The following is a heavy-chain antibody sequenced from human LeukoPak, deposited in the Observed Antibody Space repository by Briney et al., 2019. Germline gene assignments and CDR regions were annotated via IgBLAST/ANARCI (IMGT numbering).Heavy chain of an antibody. CDR2: IWYDGSNK. J-gene: IGHJ4*02. CDR1: GFTFSSYG. V-gene: IGHV3-33*01. Sequence: GGSLRLSCAASGFTFSSYGMHWDRQAPGKGLEWVAVIWYDGSNKYYADSVKGRFTISRDNSKNTLYLQMNSLRAEDTAVYYCARDFDTVTTYYFDYWGQGTLVTVSS. CDR3: ARDFDTVTTYYFDY. D-gene: IGHD4-17*01.